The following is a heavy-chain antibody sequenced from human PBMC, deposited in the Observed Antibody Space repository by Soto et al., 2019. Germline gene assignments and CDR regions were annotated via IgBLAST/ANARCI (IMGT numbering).Heavy chain of an antibody. CDR1: GFSLSTRGVG. Sequence: QITLNESGPTLVKPTQTLTLTCTFSGFSLSTRGVGVGWIRQPPGKALEWLALLYWDDDERYSPSLMSRLTITNDTSKNQVFLTMTHVDPVATATYYCAHRPRGFTYFFDYWGQGTLVTVSS. V-gene: IGHV2-5*02. CDR3: AHRPRGFTYFFDY. J-gene: IGHJ4*02. CDR2: LYWDDDE.